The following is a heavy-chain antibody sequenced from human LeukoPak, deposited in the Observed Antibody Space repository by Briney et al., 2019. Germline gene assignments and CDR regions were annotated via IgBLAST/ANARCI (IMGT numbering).Heavy chain of an antibody. Sequence: PGGSLRLSCAAPGFTFSDYYMSWIRQAPGKGLEWVSYISSSGSTIYYADSVKGRFTISRDNAKNSLYLQMNSLRAEDTAVYYCAREMGTAMVTVDPRYYYGMDVWGQGTTVTVSS. J-gene: IGHJ6*02. CDR3: AREMGTAMVTVDPRYYYGMDV. CDR1: GFTFSDYY. D-gene: IGHD5-18*01. V-gene: IGHV3-11*01. CDR2: ISSSGSTI.